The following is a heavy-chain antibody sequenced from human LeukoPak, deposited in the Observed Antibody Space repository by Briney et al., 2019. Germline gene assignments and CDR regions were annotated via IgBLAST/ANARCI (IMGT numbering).Heavy chain of an antibody. CDR2: IKEDGNEE. CDR1: GLTFSRYW. D-gene: IGHD3-22*01. CDR3: AKVALFSGYYPPFDY. Sequence: GGSLRLSCAASGLTFSRYWMSWVRQAPGKGLEWVANIKEDGNEEYYVDSVKGRFTISRDNSKNTLFLQMNSLRPEDTAVYHCAKVALFSGYYPPFDYWGQGTLVTVSS. J-gene: IGHJ4*02. V-gene: IGHV3-7*02.